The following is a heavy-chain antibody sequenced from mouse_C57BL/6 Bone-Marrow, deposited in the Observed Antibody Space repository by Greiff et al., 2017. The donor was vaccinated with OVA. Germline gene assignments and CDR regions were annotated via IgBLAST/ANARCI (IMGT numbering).Heavy chain of an antibody. V-gene: IGHV1-69*01. CDR1: GYTFTSYW. Sequence: QVQLQQPGAELVMPGASVKLSCKASGYTFTSYWMHWVKQRPGQGLEWIGEIDPSDSYTNYNQKFKGKSTLTVDKSSSTAYMQLSSLTSEDSAVYYCARYYYGSRVYAMDYWGQGTSVTVSS. CDR2: IDPSDSYT. J-gene: IGHJ4*01. CDR3: ARYYYGSRVYAMDY. D-gene: IGHD1-1*01.